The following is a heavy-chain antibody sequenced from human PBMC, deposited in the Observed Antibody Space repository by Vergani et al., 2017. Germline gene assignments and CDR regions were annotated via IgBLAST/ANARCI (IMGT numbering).Heavy chain of an antibody. D-gene: IGHD3-10*01. CDR2: INPNSGGT. Sequence: QVQLVQSGAEVKKPGASVKVSCKASGYTFTGYYIHWVRQAPGQGLEWMGWINPNSGGTNYAQKFQGRVSMTRDTSISTAYMELSRLRSDDTAVYYCARGGITMVRGVMYYYCMDVWGQGTTVTVSS. CDR3: ARGGITMVRGVMYYYCMDV. CDR1: GYTFTGYY. J-gene: IGHJ6*02. V-gene: IGHV1-2*02.